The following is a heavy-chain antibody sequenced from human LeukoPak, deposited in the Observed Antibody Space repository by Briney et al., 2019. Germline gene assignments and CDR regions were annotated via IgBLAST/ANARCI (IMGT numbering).Heavy chain of an antibody. CDR2: ISSSSSYI. Sequence: GGSLRLSCAASGFTFSSYSMNWVRQAPGKGLEWVSSISSSSSYIYYADSVKGRFTISRDNAKNSLYLQMNSLRAEDTAVYYCARDFRPSSWYTYLDYWGQGTLVTVSS. V-gene: IGHV3-21*01. J-gene: IGHJ4*02. D-gene: IGHD6-13*01. CDR1: GFTFSSYS. CDR3: ARDFRPSSWYTYLDY.